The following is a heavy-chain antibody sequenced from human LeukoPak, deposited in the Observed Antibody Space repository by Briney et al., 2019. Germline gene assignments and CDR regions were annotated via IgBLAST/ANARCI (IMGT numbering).Heavy chain of an antibody. CDR1: GFTFSSYA. Sequence: GSLILSCAASGFTFSSYAMSWVRQAPGKGLEWVSAISGSGGSTYYADSVKGRFTISRDNSKNTLYLQMNSLRAEDTAVYYCAKRIPGYSYIDYWGQGTLVTVSS. CDR3: AKRIPGYSYIDY. V-gene: IGHV3-23*01. D-gene: IGHD5-18*01. CDR2: ISGSGGST. J-gene: IGHJ4*02.